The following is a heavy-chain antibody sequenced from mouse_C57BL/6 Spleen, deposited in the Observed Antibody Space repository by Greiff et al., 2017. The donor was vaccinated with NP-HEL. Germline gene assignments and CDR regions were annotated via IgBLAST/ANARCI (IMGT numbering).Heavy chain of an antibody. J-gene: IGHJ3*01. V-gene: IGHV1-15*01. Sequence: VQLQQPGAELVRPGASVTLSCKASGYTFTDYEMHWVKQTPVHGLEWIGAIDPETGGTAYNQKFKGKAILTADKSSSTAYMELRSLTSEDSAVYYCTRRGGGYDWFAYWGQGTLVTVSA. CDR1: GYTFTDYE. D-gene: IGHD2-2*01. CDR3: TRRGGGYDWFAY. CDR2: IDPETGGT.